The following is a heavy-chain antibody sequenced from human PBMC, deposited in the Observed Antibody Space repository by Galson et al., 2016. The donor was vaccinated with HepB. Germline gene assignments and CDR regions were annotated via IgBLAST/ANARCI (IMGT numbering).Heavy chain of an antibody. V-gene: IGHV3-23*01. CDR2: ISDSGGST. D-gene: IGHD5-18*01. J-gene: IGHJ6*02. Sequence: SLRLSCAASGFTFTSYAMSWVRQAPGKGLEWVSGISDSGGSTYYADSVKGRFTFSRDNSKNTLYLQMNSLRAEDTAVYYCPRRFRYTYGPPYGMDVWGQGTTVTVSS. CDR1: GFTFTSYA. CDR3: PRRFRYTYGPPYGMDV.